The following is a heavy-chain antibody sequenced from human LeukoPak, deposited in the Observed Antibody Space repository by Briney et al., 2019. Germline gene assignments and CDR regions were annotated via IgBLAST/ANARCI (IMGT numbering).Heavy chain of an antibody. CDR3: ARGRGGAGRITMVRGVIKNWFDP. CDR2: IYTSGST. V-gene: IGHV4-4*07. D-gene: IGHD3-10*01. CDR1: GGSISSYY. J-gene: IGHJ5*02. Sequence: SETLSLTCTVSGGSISSYYWSWIRQPAGKGLEWIGRIYTSGSTNYNPSLKSRVTMSVDTSKNQFSLKLSSVTAADTAVYYCARGRGGAGRITMVRGVIKNWFDPWGQGTLVTVSS.